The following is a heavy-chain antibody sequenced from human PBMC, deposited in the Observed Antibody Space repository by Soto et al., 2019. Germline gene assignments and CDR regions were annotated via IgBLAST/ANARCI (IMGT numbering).Heavy chain of an antibody. Sequence: EVQLVESGGGLVQPGGSLRLSCAASGFSFSDAWMIWVRQSPGKGLQWVGRIKSKSDGETTDYAAPVKGRFAISRDDSKTTVYLRMNRLETEETATYFCTTQGGGDDRYFDYWGQGTLVAVSS. V-gene: IGHV3-15*01. D-gene: IGHD3-16*01. CDR2: IKSKSDGETT. CDR1: GFSFSDAW. J-gene: IGHJ4*02. CDR3: TTQGGGDDRYFDY.